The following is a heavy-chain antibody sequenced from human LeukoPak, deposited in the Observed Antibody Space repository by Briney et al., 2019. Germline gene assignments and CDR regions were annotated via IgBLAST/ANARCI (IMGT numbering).Heavy chain of an antibody. Sequence: GASVKVSCKASGYTFTGYYMHWVRQAPGQGLGWVGWINPDSGSTNYGKNFQGRVTMTRDTSISIVYMEVNRLRSDDTAVYYCARVKERTKATIPDYFQHWGQGTLVTVSS. V-gene: IGHV1-2*02. CDR3: ARVKERTKATIPDYFQH. J-gene: IGHJ1*01. CDR1: GYTFTGYY. CDR2: INPDSGST. D-gene: IGHD4-17*01.